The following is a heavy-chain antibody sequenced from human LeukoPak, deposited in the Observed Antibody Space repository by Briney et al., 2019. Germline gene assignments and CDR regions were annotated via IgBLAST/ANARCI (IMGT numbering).Heavy chain of an antibody. J-gene: IGHJ4*02. D-gene: IGHD2-2*01. Sequence: GASVKVSCKVSGYTLTELSMHWVRQAPGKGLEWMGGFDPEDGETIYAQKFQGRVTMTEDTSTDTAYMELSSLRSEDTAVYYCAAYLGGVVPAGMGYWGQGTLVTVSS. CDR3: AAYLGGVVPAGMGY. CDR2: FDPEDGET. V-gene: IGHV1-24*01. CDR1: GYTLTELS.